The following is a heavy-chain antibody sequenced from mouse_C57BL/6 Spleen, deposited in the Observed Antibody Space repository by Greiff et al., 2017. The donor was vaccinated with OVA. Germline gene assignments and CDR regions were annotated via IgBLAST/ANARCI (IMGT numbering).Heavy chain of an antibody. CDR1: GYTFTSYW. V-gene: IGHV1-72*01. CDR3: AKSMCITTGGAPSYFDV. Sequence: QVQLQQPGAELVKPGASVKLSCKASGYTFTSYWMHWVKQRPGRGLEWIGRIDPNSGGTKYNEKFKSKATLTVDKPSSTAYMPLSSLTSEDSAVYDCAKSMCITTGGAPSYFDVWGTGTTVTVSS. CDR2: IDPNSGGT. D-gene: IGHD2-4*01. J-gene: IGHJ1*03.